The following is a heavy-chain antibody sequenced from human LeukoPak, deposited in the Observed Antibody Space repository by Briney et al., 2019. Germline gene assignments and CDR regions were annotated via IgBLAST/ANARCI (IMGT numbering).Heavy chain of an antibody. CDR1: GGTFSSYA. V-gene: IGHV1-69*04. Sequence: SVKVSCKASGGTFSSYAISWVRQAPGQGIEWMGRIIPILGIANYAQKFQGRVTITPDKSTSTAYMELSSLRSEHTAVYYCARPAPQRDRPFDYWGQGTLVTVSS. CDR3: ARPAPQRDRPFDY. CDR2: IIPILGIA. J-gene: IGHJ4*02. D-gene: IGHD2-15*01.